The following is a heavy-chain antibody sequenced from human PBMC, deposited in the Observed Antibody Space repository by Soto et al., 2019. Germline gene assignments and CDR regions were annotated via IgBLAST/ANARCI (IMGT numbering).Heavy chain of an antibody. CDR2: TYYRSKWYN. J-gene: IGHJ1*01. CDR3: ARGYSSGWYGYFQH. D-gene: IGHD6-19*01. CDR1: VDSVSSNSAV. V-gene: IGHV6-1*01. Sequence: SPTLSLICAISVDSVSSNSAVWNWIRQSPSRGLEWLGRTYYRSKWYNDYAVSVKSRITINPDTSKNQFSLQLNSVTPEDTAVDYCARGYSSGWYGYFQHWGQGTLVTVSS.